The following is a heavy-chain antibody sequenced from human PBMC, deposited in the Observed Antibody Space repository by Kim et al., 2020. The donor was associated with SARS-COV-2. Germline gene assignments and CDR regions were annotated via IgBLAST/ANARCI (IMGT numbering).Heavy chain of an antibody. CDR2: IWYDGSNK. J-gene: IGHJ6*02. CDR1: GFTFSSYG. Sequence: GGSLRLSCAASGFTFSSYGMHWVRQAPGKGLEWVAVIWYDGSNKYYADSVKGRFTISRDNSKNTLYLQMNSLRAEDTAVYYCAKDQGHSGSYYVLYYYYGMDVWGQGTTVTVSS. CDR3: AKDQGHSGSYYVLYYYYGMDV. D-gene: IGHD1-26*01. V-gene: IGHV3-33*06.